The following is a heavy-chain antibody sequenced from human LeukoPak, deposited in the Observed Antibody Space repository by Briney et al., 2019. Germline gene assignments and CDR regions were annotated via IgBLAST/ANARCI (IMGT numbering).Heavy chain of an antibody. D-gene: IGHD3-10*01. CDR1: GGSFSGYY. Sequence: SETLSLTCAVYGGSFSGYYWSWIRQPPGKGLEWIGEINHSGSTNYNPSLKSRVTIPVDTSKNQFSLKLSSVTAADTAVYYCARRPRITMVRGVNPYYFDYWGQGTLVTVSS. CDR3: ARRPRITMVRGVNPYYFDY. CDR2: INHSGST. V-gene: IGHV4-34*01. J-gene: IGHJ4*02.